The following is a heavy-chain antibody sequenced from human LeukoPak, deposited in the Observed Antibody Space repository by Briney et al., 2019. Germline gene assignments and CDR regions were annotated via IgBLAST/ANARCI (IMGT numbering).Heavy chain of an antibody. CDR1: GFSFSDCI. V-gene: IGHV3-64D*06. CDR3: VKDWSGTYSFDY. Sequence: GGYVRLSCSASGFSFSDCIMNWVRQAPGQGLEHVSLINQNGGTTYYEDCVKGRFTISRDNSKNTLYLQMSSLRAEDTAVYYCVKDWSGTYSFDYWGEGGLVSVSS. CDR2: INQNGGTT. J-gene: IGHJ4*02. D-gene: IGHD1-26*01.